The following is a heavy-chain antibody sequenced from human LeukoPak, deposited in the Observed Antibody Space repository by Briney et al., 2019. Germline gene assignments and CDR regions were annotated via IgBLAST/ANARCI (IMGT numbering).Heavy chain of an antibody. V-gene: IGHV3-49*04. CDR3: TRGILPYYYMDV. CDR2: IRSKAYGGTT. J-gene: IGHJ6*03. Sequence: GRSLRLSCTASGFTFGDYAMSCVRQAPGKGLEWVGFIRSKAYGGTTEYAASVKGRFTISRDDSKSIAYLQMNSLKTEDTAVYYCTRGILPYYYMDVWGKGTTVTVSS. CDR1: GFTFGDYA. D-gene: IGHD2-15*01.